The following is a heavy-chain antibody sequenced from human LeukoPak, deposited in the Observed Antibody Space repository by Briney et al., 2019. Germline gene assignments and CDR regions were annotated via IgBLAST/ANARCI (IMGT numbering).Heavy chain of an antibody. CDR3: AREGIFWSGYYVY. CDR1: GFTFSSYA. J-gene: IGHJ4*02. Sequence: GGSLRLSCAASGFTFSSYAMSWVRQAPGKGLECVSAISSSSGSTFYADSVKGRFTISRDNAKNSLYLQMNSLRAEDTAVYYCAREGIFWSGYYVYWGQGTLVTVSS. CDR2: ISSSSGST. D-gene: IGHD3-3*01. V-gene: IGHV3-21*01.